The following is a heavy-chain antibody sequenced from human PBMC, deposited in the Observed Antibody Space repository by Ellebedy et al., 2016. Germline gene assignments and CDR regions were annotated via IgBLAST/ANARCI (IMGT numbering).Heavy chain of an antibody. CDR1: GFIFSNSD. V-gene: IGHV3-35*01. D-gene: IGHD4-17*01. J-gene: IGHJ4*02. CDR3: ARADYGDYPFDY. CDR2: VSWNGSRT. Sequence: GESLKISXAASGFIFSNSDMNWVHQAPGKGLEWVSGVSWNGSRTHYGDSVKGRFIISRDNSRNTLQLQTNSLRAEDTAVYYCARADYGDYPFDYWGQGTLVTVSS.